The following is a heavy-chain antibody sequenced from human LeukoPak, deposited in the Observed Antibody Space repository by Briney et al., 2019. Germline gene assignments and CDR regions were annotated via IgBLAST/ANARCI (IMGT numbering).Heavy chain of an antibody. CDR3: GRDLGGRSGY. D-gene: IGHD1-26*01. CDR1: GFTFRTYW. V-gene: IGHV3-74*01. J-gene: IGHJ4*02. Sequence: GGSLRLSCAVSGFTFRTYWMHWVRQVPGEGLVWVSRINEDGSITNYADSVKGRFSISRDNAKNTLYLQMKNLRAEDTAVYYCGRDLGGRSGYWGQGTLVTVSS. CDR2: INEDGSIT.